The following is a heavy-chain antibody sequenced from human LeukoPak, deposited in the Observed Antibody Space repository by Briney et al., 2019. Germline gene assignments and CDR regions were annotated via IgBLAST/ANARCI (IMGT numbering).Heavy chain of an antibody. CDR1: GFTFSSYG. CDR2: IWYDGSNR. CDR3: ARELISTTWRGNRSYFDL. V-gene: IGHV3-33*08. D-gene: IGHD1-1*01. Sequence: GGSLRLSCAASGFTFSSYGMHWVRQAPGKGLEWVAVIWYDGSNRYYADSVKGRFTISRDNSKNTLYLQMNSLRAEDTAVYYCARELISTTWRGNRSYFDLWGRGTLVTVSS. J-gene: IGHJ2*01.